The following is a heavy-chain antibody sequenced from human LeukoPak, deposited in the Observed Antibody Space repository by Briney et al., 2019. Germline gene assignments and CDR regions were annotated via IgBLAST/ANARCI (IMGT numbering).Heavy chain of an antibody. CDR2: ISRSGGST. D-gene: IGHD3-9*01. CDR3: AKSQGYSNYYFDY. Sequence: GGSLRLSCAASGFTFSSYGMSWVRQAPGKGLEWVSGISRSGGSTYYADSVQGRFTISRDNSKNTLYLQMGSLRAGDTAVYYCAKSQGYSNYYFDYWGQGTLVTVSS. V-gene: IGHV3-23*01. CDR1: GFTFSSYG. J-gene: IGHJ4*02.